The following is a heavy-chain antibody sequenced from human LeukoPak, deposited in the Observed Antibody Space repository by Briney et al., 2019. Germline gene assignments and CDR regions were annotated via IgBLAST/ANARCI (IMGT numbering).Heavy chain of an antibody. CDR3: VKSGDLYCSGGSCYSGAFDI. V-gene: IGHV3-9*03. J-gene: IGHJ3*02. D-gene: IGHD2-15*01. Sequence: GGSLRLSCAASGFTFDDYAMHWVRQAPGKGLEWVSGISWNSGSIGYADSVKGRFTISRDNAKNSLYLQMNSLRAEDMALYYCVKSGDLYCSGGSCYSGAFDIWGQGTMVTVSS. CDR2: ISWNSGSI. CDR1: GFTFDDYA.